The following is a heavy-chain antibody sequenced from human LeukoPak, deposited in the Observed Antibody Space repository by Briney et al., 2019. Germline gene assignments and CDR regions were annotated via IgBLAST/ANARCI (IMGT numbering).Heavy chain of an antibody. Sequence: GEPLKISCKGSGYSFTNYWIGWVRQMPGKGLERMGVIYPGDSDTRYSPSFQDQVTIAADKSISTAYLQWSSLKASDTAMYYCARQRFTMRAYAGNWFDPWGQGTLVTVSS. CDR3: ARQRFTMRAYAGNWFDP. CDR1: GYSFTNYW. J-gene: IGHJ5*02. D-gene: IGHD3-10*01. CDR2: IYPGDSDT. V-gene: IGHV5-51*01.